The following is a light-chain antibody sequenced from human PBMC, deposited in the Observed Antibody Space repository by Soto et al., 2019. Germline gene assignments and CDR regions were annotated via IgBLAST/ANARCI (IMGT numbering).Light chain of an antibody. CDR2: DAS. CDR1: QSVSRQ. V-gene: IGKV3-15*01. J-gene: IGKJ4*01. CDR3: QQYDAWPLT. Sequence: EIVMTQSPATLSVSPGERVTLSCRASQSVSRQLAWYQQNPGQAPRLLLFDASTRATGISARFSGSGSGTEFTLTISSLQSEDLAVYYCQQYDAWPLTFGGGTKVEIK.